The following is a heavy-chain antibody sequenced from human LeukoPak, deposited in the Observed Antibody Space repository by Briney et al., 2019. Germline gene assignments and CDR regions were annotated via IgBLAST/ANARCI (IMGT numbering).Heavy chain of an antibody. Sequence: GGSLRLSCAASGFTFSSYGMHWVRQAPGKGLEWVAVISYDGSNKYYADSVKGRFTISRDNSKNTLYLQTNSLRAEDTAVYYCANGDPASYYYYYGMDVWGKGTTVTVSS. CDR1: GFTFSSYG. CDR2: ISYDGSNK. CDR3: ANGDPASYYYYYGMDV. V-gene: IGHV3-30*18. D-gene: IGHD4-17*01. J-gene: IGHJ6*04.